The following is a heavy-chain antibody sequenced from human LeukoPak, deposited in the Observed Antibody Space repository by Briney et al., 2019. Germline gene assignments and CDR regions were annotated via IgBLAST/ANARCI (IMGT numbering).Heavy chain of an antibody. CDR3: AKDGSSGWFLVHTYYYYGMDV. V-gene: IGHV3-23*01. J-gene: IGHJ6*02. Sequence: GGSLRLSCAASGFTFSSYAMSWVRQAPGKGLEWGSAISGSVGSTYYADSVRGRFTISRDNSKNTLYLQMNSLRAEDTAVYYCAKDGSSGWFLVHTYYYYGMDVWGQGTTVTVSS. CDR2: ISGSVGST. CDR1: GFTFSSYA. D-gene: IGHD6-19*01.